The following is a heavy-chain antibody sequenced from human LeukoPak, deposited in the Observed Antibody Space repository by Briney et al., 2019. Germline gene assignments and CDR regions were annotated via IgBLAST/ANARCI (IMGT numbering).Heavy chain of an antibody. V-gene: IGHV3-30*02. CDR1: GFTFSSYG. CDR2: IRYDGSNK. CDR3: AGGSSRYWYFDL. D-gene: IGHD6-13*01. Sequence: GGSLRLSCAASGFTFSSYGMHWVRQAPGKGLEWVAFIRYDGSNKNYADSVKGRFTISRDNSKNTLYLQMNSLRAEDTAVYYCAGGSSRYWYFDLWGRGTLVTVSS. J-gene: IGHJ2*01.